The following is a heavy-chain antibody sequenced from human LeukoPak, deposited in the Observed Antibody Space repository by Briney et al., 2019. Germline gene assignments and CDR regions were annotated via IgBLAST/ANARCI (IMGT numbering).Heavy chain of an antibody. CDR1: GGSISSSSYY. V-gene: IGHV4-39*01. J-gene: IGHJ4*02. CDR3: AKSGGYGLIDY. CDR2: IYSSGST. D-gene: IGHD1-26*01. Sequence: KPSETLSLTCTVSGGSISSSSYYWGWIRQPPGKGLEWIGSIYSSGSTYYNTSLQSRVTISIETSKNQISLRLKSVTAADTAMYYCAKSGGYGLIDYWGQGTLVTVSS.